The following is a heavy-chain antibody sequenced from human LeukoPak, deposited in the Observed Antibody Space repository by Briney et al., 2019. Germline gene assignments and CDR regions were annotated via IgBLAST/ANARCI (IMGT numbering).Heavy chain of an antibody. V-gene: IGHV3-30*18. D-gene: IGHD2/OR15-2a*01. CDR3: AKDSSMSTAGY. CDR1: GFTFSSYG. CDR2: ISDDGTNK. J-gene: IGHJ1*01. Sequence: GGSLRLSCAASGFTFSSYGMHWVRQAPGKGLEWVAVISDDGTNKFYADSVKGRFTISRDNSKNTLYLQMNTLRAEDTAVYYCAKDSSMSTAGYWGQGTLVTVSS.